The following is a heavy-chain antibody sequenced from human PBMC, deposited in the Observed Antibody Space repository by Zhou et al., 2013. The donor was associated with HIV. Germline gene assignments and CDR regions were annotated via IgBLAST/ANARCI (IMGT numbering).Heavy chain of an antibody. J-gene: IGHJ4*02. CDR1: GYTFTSNY. CDR2: INPSGGST. CDR3: AREIPYCTNGVCYSYYFDY. Sequence: QVQLVQSGAEVKKPGASVRVSCRASGYTFTSNYMHWVRQAPGQGLEWMGIINPSGGSTTYAQKFQGRVTITADESTSTAYMELSSLRSEDTAVYYCAREIPYCTNGVCYSYYFDYWGQGTLVTVSS. V-gene: IGHV1-46*01. D-gene: IGHD2-8*01.